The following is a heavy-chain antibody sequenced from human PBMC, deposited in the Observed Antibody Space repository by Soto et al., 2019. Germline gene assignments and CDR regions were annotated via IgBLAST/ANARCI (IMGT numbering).Heavy chain of an antibody. CDR1: GGSIRSSSYY. V-gene: IGHV4-39*01. D-gene: IGHD3-22*01. CDR2: IYYSGST. Sequence: SETLSLTCTVSGGSIRSSSYYWGWIRQPPGKGLEWIGSIYYSGSTYYNPSLKSRVTISVDTSKNQFSLKLSSVTAADTAVYYGARQNGYYYCPFDYWGQGTLVTVSS. J-gene: IGHJ4*02. CDR3: ARQNGYYYCPFDY.